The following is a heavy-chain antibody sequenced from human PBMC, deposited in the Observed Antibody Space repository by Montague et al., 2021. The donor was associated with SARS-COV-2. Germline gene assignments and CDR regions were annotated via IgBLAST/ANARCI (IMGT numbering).Heavy chain of an antibody. V-gene: IGHV4-39*07. CDR2: IYTSGST. D-gene: IGHD2-15*01. CDR3: AGGPAATYYYGMDV. J-gene: IGHJ6*02. CDR1: GGSISSSSYY. Sequence: SETLSLTCTVSGGSISSSSYYWGWIRQPPGKGLEWIGRIYTSGSTNYNPSLKSRVTISVDTSKNQFSLKLSPVTAADTAVYYCAGGPAATYYYGMDVWGQGTTVTVSS.